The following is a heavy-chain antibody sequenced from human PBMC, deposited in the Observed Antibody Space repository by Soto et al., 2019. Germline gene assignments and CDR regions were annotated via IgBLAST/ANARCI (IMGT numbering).Heavy chain of an antibody. CDR2: VYYSGTT. Sequence: SETLSLTCSVSGGSVSDKTYYWSWIRQPPGKRLEWIGYVYYSGTTNYNPSLKSRVTISVDLSKNRFSLRMSSVTTADTALYYCARTTAVPNTLRSRYFFDYWGQGTLVTVSS. J-gene: IGHJ4*02. CDR3: ARTTAVPNTLRSRYFFDY. CDR1: GGSVSDKTYY. V-gene: IGHV4-61*01. D-gene: IGHD4-17*01.